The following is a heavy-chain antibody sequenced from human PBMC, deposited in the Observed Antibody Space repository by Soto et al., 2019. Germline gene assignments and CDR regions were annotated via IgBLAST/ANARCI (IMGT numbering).Heavy chain of an antibody. CDR1: DGSISTYY. D-gene: IGHD5-12*01. CDR2: IYYSGTT. Sequence: PSGTLSLTCTVSDGSISTYYWSWIRQPPGKGLEWIGFIYYSGTTNYNPSLNSRVTISVDTSKNQFSLKLNSVTAADTAVYYCARDAYSGYDKGYFDYWGPGTLVTVSS. CDR3: ARDAYSGYDKGYFDY. J-gene: IGHJ4*02. V-gene: IGHV4-59*01.